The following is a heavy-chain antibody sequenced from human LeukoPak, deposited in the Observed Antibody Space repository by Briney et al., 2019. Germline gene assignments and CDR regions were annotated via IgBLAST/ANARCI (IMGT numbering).Heavy chain of an antibody. Sequence: GGSLRLSCAASGFTFSSYAMSWVRQAPGKGLEWFSAISGGGDGTYYADSVKGRFTMSRDNSKNTLYLQMNTLRAEDTAVYYCAKASYYYDSSDRFDYWGQGTLVTVSS. CDR3: AKASYYYDSSDRFDY. CDR2: ISGGGDGT. D-gene: IGHD3-22*01. J-gene: IGHJ4*02. V-gene: IGHV3-23*01. CDR1: GFTFSSYA.